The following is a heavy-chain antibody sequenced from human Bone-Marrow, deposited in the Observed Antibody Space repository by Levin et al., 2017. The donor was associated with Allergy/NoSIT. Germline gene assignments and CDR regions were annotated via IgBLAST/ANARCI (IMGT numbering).Heavy chain of an antibody. CDR1: GFIFSHYG. CDR3: ARAAEMFVGLDRGNWFDP. D-gene: IGHD3-10*01. Sequence: PGGSLRLSCAASGFIFSHYGMHWVRQAPGKGLEWVAVIWSDGMKKYYADSVKGRFIISRDNSKSTLYLQMNSLRAEDTAVYFCARAAEMFVGLDRGNWFDPWGQGTRVTVSS. V-gene: IGHV3-33*01. J-gene: IGHJ5*02. CDR2: IWSDGMKK.